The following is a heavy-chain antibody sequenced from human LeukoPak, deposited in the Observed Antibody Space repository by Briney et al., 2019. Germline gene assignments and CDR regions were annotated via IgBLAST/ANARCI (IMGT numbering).Heavy chain of an antibody. CDR3: ARVSITMVRGVPTNWFDP. Sequence: ASVKVSCKASGYTFTSYGISWVRQAPGQGLEWMGWMNPNSGNTGYAQKFQGRVTMTRNTSISTAYMELSSLRSEDTAVYYCARVSITMVRGVPTNWFDPWGQGTLVTVSS. CDR2: MNPNSGNT. D-gene: IGHD3-10*01. CDR1: GYTFTSYG. V-gene: IGHV1-8*02. J-gene: IGHJ5*02.